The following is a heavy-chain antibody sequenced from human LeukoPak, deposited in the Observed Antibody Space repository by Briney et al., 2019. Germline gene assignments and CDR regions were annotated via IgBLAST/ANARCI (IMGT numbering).Heavy chain of an antibody. D-gene: IGHD3-22*01. Sequence: PSETLSLTCTVSGGSISSSSYYWGWIRQPPGKGLEWIGSIYYSGNTYYNPSLKSRVTISVDTSKNQFSLKLSSVTAADTAVYYCARLRYYYDSSGYYADYWGQGTLVTVSS. CDR2: IYYSGNT. CDR1: GGSISSSSYY. V-gene: IGHV4-39*01. J-gene: IGHJ4*02. CDR3: ARLRYYYDSSGYYADY.